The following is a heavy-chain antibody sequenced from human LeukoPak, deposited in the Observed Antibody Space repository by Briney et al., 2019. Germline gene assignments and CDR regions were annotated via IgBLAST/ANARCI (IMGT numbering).Heavy chain of an antibody. Sequence: GGSLRLSCAASGFTFSSYWMSWVRLAPGKGLEWVANIKGDGSEKWYADSVKGRFIISRDNAQNSVHLQMNSLRAEDTAVYHCARDEYRSRWLHPWGQGTLVTVTS. J-gene: IGHJ5*02. V-gene: IGHV3-7*01. CDR3: ARDEYRSRWLHP. CDR1: GFTFSSYW. D-gene: IGHD5-24*01. CDR2: IKGDGSEK.